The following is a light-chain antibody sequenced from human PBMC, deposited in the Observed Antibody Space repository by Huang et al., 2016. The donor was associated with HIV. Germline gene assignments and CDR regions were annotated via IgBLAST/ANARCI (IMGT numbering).Light chain of an antibody. CDR2: GAS. CDR3: QQYNEWLLT. CDR1: QNIGNN. V-gene: IGKV3-15*01. J-gene: IGKJ4*01. Sequence: EIVMTQSPATLCVSPGERATLSCRASQNIGNNLAWYQQKPGQAPRLLIYGASTRATGSPARFSGSGSGTEFTLTISSLQSEDFAVFYCQQYNEWLLTFGGGTKVEIK.